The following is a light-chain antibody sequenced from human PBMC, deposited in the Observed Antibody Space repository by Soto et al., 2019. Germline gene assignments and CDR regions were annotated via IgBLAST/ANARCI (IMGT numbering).Light chain of an antibody. CDR3: SSITSTSTYV. V-gene: IGLV2-14*01. Sequence: QSVLTQPASVSGSPGQSITISCTGTSDDVGGYNYVSWYQQHPGTAPTLIIYEVTNRPSGVSNRFSGSKSGNTASLTISGLQAEDESYYYCSSITSTSTYVFGAGTKVTVL. J-gene: IGLJ1*01. CDR2: EVT. CDR1: SDDVGGYNY.